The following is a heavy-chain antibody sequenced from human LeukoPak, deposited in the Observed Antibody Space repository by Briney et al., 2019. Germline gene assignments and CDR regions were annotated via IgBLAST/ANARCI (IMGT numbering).Heavy chain of an antibody. CDR2: LSGSGGST. Sequence: PGGSLRLSCAASGFTFSSYGMHWVRQAPGKGLEWASALSGSGGSTFYADSVKGRFTISRDNSNSTLYLQMNSLRAEDTAVYYCAKGRTPDYWGQGTLVTVSS. CDR1: GFTFSSYG. CDR3: AKGRTPDY. V-gene: IGHV3-23*01. J-gene: IGHJ4*02. D-gene: IGHD2-15*01.